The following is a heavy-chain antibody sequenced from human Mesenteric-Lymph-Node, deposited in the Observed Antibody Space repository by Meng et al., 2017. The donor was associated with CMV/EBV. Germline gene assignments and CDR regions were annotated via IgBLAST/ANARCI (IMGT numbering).Heavy chain of an antibody. CDR2: ISWNSGSI. J-gene: IGHJ6*02. CDR3: TKDRGGYCNAAVCDHYGMDV. Sequence: SLKISCAASGFTFDDYGMNWVRQAPGKGLEWVSGISWNSGSIGYADSVKGRFTISRDNAKNSLYLQMNSLRPEDTALYFCTKDRGGYCNAAVCDHYGMDVWAKGPRSPSP. CDR1: GFTFDDYG. D-gene: IGHD2-15*01. V-gene: IGHV3-9*01.